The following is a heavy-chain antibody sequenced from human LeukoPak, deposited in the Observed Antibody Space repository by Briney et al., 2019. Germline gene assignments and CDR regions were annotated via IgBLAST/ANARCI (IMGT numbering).Heavy chain of an antibody. CDR1: GFTVSSNY. J-gene: IGHJ4*02. V-gene: IGHV3-53*01. Sequence: GGSLRLSCAASGFTVSSNYMSWVRQAPGKGLEWVSVIYSGGSTYYADSVKGRFTISRDNPKNTLYLQMNSLRAEDTAVYYCAKAPYSSSWLSNDYWGQGTLVTVSS. CDR2: IYSGGST. CDR3: AKAPYSSSWLSNDY. D-gene: IGHD6-13*01.